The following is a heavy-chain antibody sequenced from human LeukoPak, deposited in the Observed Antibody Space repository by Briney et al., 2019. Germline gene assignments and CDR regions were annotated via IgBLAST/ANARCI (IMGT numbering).Heavy chain of an antibody. Sequence: SETLSLTCTVSGGSISSSSYYWGWIPQPPGKGLEWIGSIYYSGSTYYNPSLKSRVTISVDTSKNQFSLKLSSVTAADTAVYYCAGHDSSILSYYYYMDVWGKGTTVTVSS. D-gene: IGHD4-11*01. CDR2: IYYSGST. CDR3: AGHDSSILSYYYYMDV. CDR1: GGSISSSSYY. J-gene: IGHJ6*03. V-gene: IGHV4-39*01.